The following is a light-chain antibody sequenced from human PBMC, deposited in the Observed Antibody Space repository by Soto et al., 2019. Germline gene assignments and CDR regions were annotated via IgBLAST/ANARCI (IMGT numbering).Light chain of an antibody. V-gene: IGKV3-20*01. J-gene: IGKJ1*01. CDR3: QHYDGSRT. CDR2: GAS. CDR1: QSVTGNY. Sequence: EIALTQSPGTLSLSPGEQATLSCRASQSVTGNYLAWYQQKPGQGPRLLIYGASNRATGIPDRFSGSGSGTDFTLTINRLEPEDFAVYYCQHYDGSRTFGLGTKVEIK.